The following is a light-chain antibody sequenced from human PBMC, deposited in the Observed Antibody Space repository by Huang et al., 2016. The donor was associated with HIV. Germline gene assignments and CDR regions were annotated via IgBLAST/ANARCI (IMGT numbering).Light chain of an antibody. J-gene: IGKJ1*01. CDR1: LRVSSNC. Sequence: EIVLTQSPGTLSLSPGERATLSCSASLRVSSNCLAWYQQNPGQAPRLLLYGASSSATGIPERFSGSGSGTDFTLPISRLEPEDFAVYYCQQYGSSPRTFGQGTKVEIK. V-gene: IGKV3-20*01. CDR2: GAS. CDR3: QQYGSSPRT.